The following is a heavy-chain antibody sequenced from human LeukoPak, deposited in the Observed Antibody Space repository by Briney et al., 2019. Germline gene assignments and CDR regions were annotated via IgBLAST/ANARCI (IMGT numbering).Heavy chain of an antibody. V-gene: IGHV4-4*02. J-gene: IGHJ4*02. CDR3: ARGAHVYYVGSPRGGQHLDY. Sequence: PSETLSLTCTVSGGSISGSDWCTWVRQSPGTGLEWIGEIYHSGSTNYNPSLKSRVTMSVDTSKNQFSLKLSSVTAADTAVYYCARGAHVYYVGSPRGGQHLDYWGQGTLVTVSS. CDR1: GGSISGSDW. D-gene: IGHD3-10*02. CDR2: IYHSGST.